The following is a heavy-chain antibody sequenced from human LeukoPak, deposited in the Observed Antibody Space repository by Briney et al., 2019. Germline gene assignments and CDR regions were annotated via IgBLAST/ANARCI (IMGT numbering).Heavy chain of an antibody. CDR1: GGSISSGDYY. J-gene: IGHJ4*02. V-gene: IGHV4-30-4*01. CDR2: IYYSGST. D-gene: IGHD3-22*01. CDR3: ARYLGSGYYYVDY. Sequence: SETLSLTCTVSGGSISSGDYYWSWIRQPPGKGLEWIGYIYYSGSTYYDPSLKSRVTISVDTSKNQFSLKLSSVTAADTAVYYCARYLGSGYYYVDYWGQGTLVTVSS.